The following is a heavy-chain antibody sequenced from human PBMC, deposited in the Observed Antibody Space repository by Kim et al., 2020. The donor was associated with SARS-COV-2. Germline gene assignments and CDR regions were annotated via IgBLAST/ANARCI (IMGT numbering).Heavy chain of an antibody. CDR3: ARPLDTAMAIFDY. Sequence: QKVQGRFTMTNDTSTSTAYMGLRSLRSDDTAVYYCARPLDTAMAIFDYWGQGTLVTVSS. J-gene: IGHJ4*02. D-gene: IGHD5-18*01. V-gene: IGHV1-18*01.